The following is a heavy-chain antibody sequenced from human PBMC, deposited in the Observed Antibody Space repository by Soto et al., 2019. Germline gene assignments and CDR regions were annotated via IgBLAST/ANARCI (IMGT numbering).Heavy chain of an antibody. CDR2: ISYDGSNK. Sequence: QVQLVESGGGVVQPGRSLRLSCAASGFTFSSYGMHWVRQAPGKGLEWVAVISYDGSNKYYADSVKGRFTISRDNSKNTLYLQMNSLRAEDTAVYYCAKERGYSGSKPAYYYYYGMDVWGQGTTVTVSS. CDR3: AKERGYSGSKPAYYYYYGMDV. D-gene: IGHD1-26*01. V-gene: IGHV3-30*18. CDR1: GFTFSSYG. J-gene: IGHJ6*02.